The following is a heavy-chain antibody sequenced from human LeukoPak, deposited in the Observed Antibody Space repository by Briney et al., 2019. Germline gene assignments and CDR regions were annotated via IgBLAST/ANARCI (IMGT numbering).Heavy chain of an antibody. CDR2: LNQDGSEE. V-gene: IGHV3-7*01. D-gene: IGHD2-15*01. J-gene: IGHJ2*01. CDR1: GITFTSLW. CDR3: AGGQGWHFHL. Sequence: GGSLRLSCAASGITFTSLWMTWFRQAPGKGLEWVADLNQDGSEEHYVASVKGRFTISRDSTSLYLQMNSLRAEDTAVYYCAGGQGWHFHLWGRGTLITVSS.